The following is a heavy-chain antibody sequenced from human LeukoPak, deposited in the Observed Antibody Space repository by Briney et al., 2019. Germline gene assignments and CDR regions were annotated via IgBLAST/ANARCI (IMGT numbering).Heavy chain of an antibody. Sequence: SETLSLTCTVSGDSISTYYWSWIRQPPGKGLEWIGYIYYRVTSDYNPSLKSRVTMSVDMSTRQISLKLSSVTAEDTAIYYCATYRQVLLPFESWGQGTLVTVSS. J-gene: IGHJ4*02. V-gene: IGHV4-59*01. D-gene: IGHD2-8*02. CDR1: GDSISTYY. CDR3: ATYRQVLLPFES. CDR2: IYYRVTS.